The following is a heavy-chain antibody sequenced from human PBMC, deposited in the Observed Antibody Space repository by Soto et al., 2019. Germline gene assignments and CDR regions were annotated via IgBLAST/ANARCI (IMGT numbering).Heavy chain of an antibody. CDR2: IDPSGGST. J-gene: IGHJ4*02. D-gene: IGHD6-19*01. V-gene: IGHV1-46*01. CDR1: GYTFTSYY. Sequence: QVQLVQSGAEVKKPGASVKVSCKASGYTFTSYYMHWVRQAPGQGLEWMGIIDPSGGSTKYAQKFQGRVTMTRDTSTSTVYMELSSLRSEDTAVYFCASDVHSSGWYAVDYWGQGTLVTVSS. CDR3: ASDVHSSGWYAVDY.